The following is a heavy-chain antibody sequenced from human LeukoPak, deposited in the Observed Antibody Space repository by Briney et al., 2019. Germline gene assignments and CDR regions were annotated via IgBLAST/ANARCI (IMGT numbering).Heavy chain of an antibody. CDR2: INPNNDVT. D-gene: IGHD2-21*01. CDR1: GYTFTDYY. Sequence: ASVKVSCKASGYTFTDYYMHWVRQAPGQGLEWMGWINPNNDVTNYALKFQGRVTMTRDTSISTAYMELSGLRSDDTAVYYCARSDGAYYFDYWGQGTLVTVSP. V-gene: IGHV1-2*02. J-gene: IGHJ4*02. CDR3: ARSDGAYYFDY.